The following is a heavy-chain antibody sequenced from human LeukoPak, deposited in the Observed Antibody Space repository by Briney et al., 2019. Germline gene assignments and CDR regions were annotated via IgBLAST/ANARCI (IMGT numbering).Heavy chain of an antibody. CDR3: AKGYCSNGVCYTDY. D-gene: IGHD2-8*01. Sequence: GGSLRLSCAASGFTFSSYAMTWVRQAPGKGLDWVSGISGSGGSTFYADSVKGRFTISRDNSKNTLYLQMNSLRAEDTAVYYCAKGYCSNGVCYTDYWGQGTLVTVSS. J-gene: IGHJ4*02. CDR1: GFTFSSYA. V-gene: IGHV3-23*01. CDR2: ISGSGGST.